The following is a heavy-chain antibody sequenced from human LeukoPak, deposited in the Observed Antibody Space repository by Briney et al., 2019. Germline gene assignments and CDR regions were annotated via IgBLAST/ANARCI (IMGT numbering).Heavy chain of an antibody. CDR3: ATSTIFGVSAFDY. CDR2: MNPNSGNT. V-gene: IGHV1-8*01. CDR1: GYTFTSFD. J-gene: IGHJ4*02. Sequence: ASAKVSCKASGYTFTSFDINWVRQATGQGLEWMGWMNPNSGNTGYAQKFQGRVTMTRNTSISTAYMELSSLRSEDTAVYYCATSTIFGVSAFDYWGQGTLVTVSS. D-gene: IGHD3-3*01.